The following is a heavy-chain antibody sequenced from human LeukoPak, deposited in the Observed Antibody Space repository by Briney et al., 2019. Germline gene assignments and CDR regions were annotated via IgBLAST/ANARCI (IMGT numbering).Heavy chain of an antibody. Sequence: PGGSLRLSCAASGFTFSSYAMHWVRQAPGKGLEWISGISGSGASTYYADSVKGRFTISRDDSRNTLYLQMNSLRGDGTAVYYCAKDVGKWESLHFFDYWGQGTLVTVSS. CDR2: ISGSGAST. V-gene: IGHV3-23*01. D-gene: IGHD1-26*01. CDR1: GFTFSSYA. J-gene: IGHJ4*02. CDR3: AKDVGKWESLHFFDY.